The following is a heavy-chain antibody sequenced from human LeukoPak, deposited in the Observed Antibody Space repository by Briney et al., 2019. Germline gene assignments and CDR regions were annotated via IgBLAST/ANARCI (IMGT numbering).Heavy chain of an antibody. V-gene: IGHV4-61*02. CDR3: ARRGDI. Sequence: SETLSLTCTVYGGSISSGNYYWNWIRQPAGKGLEWIGRIYTSGSTNYNPSLKGRVTISLDTSKNQFSLKLSSVTAADTAVYFCARRGDIWGQGTMVTVSS. CDR1: GGSISSGNYY. J-gene: IGHJ3*02. CDR2: IYTSGST.